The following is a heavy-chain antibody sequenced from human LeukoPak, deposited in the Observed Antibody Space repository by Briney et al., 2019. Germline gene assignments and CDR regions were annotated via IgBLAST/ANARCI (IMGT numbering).Heavy chain of an antibody. D-gene: IGHD3-22*01. CDR1: GFTFSSYA. CDR3: VKDRPNYYGSNGHYYRQNGDY. CDR2: ISGSGGSI. V-gene: IGHV3-23*01. Sequence: GGSLRLSCAASGFTFSSYAMSWVRQAPGKGLEWVSAISGSGGSIYYADSVKGRFTISRDNSRDTLYLQMNSLRAGDTAIYYCVKDRPNYYGSNGHYYRQNGDYWGQGTLVAVSS. J-gene: IGHJ4*02.